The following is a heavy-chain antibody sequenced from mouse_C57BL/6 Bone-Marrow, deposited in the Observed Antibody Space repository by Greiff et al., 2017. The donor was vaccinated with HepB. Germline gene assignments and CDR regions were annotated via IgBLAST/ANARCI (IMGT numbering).Heavy chain of an antibody. Sequence: QVQLQQPGTELVKPGASVKLSCKASGYTLTSYWMHWVKQRPGQGLEWIGNINPSNGGTNYNEKFKSKATLTVDKSSSTAYMQLSSLTSEDSAVYYCARFYGNYVRYYAMDYWGQGTSVTVSS. J-gene: IGHJ4*01. D-gene: IGHD2-1*01. V-gene: IGHV1-53*01. CDR2: INPSNGGT. CDR1: GYTLTSYW. CDR3: ARFYGNYVRYYAMDY.